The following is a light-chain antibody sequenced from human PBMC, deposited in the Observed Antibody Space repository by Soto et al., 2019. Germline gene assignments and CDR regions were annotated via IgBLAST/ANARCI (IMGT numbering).Light chain of an antibody. J-gene: IGKJ1*01. Sequence: GDRVTITCRASQSINNRLAWHQQKPGKAPKVLIYDASTLKSGVPSRFSGSGSGTEFTLTISSLQPDDFATYYCQQYYGYPWTFAQGTKVEIK. V-gene: IGKV1-5*01. CDR2: DAS. CDR3: QQYYGYPWT. CDR1: QSINNR.